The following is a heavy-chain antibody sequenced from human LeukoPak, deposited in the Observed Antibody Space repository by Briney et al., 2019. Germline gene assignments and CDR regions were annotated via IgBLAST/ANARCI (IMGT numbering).Heavy chain of an antibody. V-gene: IGHV3-53*01. CDR3: ARDPAYYDSSGYYDY. D-gene: IGHD3-22*01. J-gene: IGHJ4*02. CDR2: IYSDNT. CDR1: GFTVSSNS. Sequence: PGGSLRLSCTVSGFTVSSNSMSWVRQAPGKGLEWVSFIYSDNTHYSDSVKGRFTISRDNSKNTLYLQMNSLRAEDTAVYYCARDPAYYDSSGYYDYWGQGTLVTVSS.